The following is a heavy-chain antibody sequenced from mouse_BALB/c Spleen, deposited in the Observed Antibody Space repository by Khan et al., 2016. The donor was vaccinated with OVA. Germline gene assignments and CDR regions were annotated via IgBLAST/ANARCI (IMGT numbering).Heavy chain of an antibody. V-gene: IGHV2-2*02. Sequence: QVQLKQSGPGLVQPSQSLSITCTVSGFSLTSYGVHWVRQSPGKGLEWLGVIWSGGSTDYSAAFISRLSITKDNSKSQVFFKMNCLQANDTAIYYCARNYDYDEGLAYWGQGTLVTVSA. J-gene: IGHJ3*01. CDR1: GFSLTSYG. CDR3: ARNYDYDEGLAY. CDR2: IWSGGST. D-gene: IGHD2-4*01.